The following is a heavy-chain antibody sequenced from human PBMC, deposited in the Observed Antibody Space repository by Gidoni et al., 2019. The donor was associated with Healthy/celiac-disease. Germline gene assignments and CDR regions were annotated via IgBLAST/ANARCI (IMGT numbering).Heavy chain of an antibody. CDR1: GFTFSDYY. V-gene: IGHV3-11*06. D-gene: IGHD6-19*01. Sequence: QVQLVESVGGLVKPGGSLRLSCAASGFTFSDYYMSWIRQAPGKGLEWVSYISSSSSYTNYADSVKGRFTISRDNAKNSLYLQMNSLRAEDTAVYYCARDVGLATSDDAFDIWGQGTMVTVSS. CDR3: ARDVGLATSDDAFDI. CDR2: ISSSSSYT. J-gene: IGHJ3*02.